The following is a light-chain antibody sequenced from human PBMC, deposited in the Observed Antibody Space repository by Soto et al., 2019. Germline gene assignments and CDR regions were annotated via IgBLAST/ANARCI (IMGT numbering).Light chain of an antibody. V-gene: IGKV4-1*01. CDR2: WAS. CDR1: RSILYNSNNKNY. CDR3: HQYYSAPYT. J-gene: IGKJ2*01. Sequence: DIVMTQSPDSLAVSLGERATINCKSSRSILYNSNNKNYLTWYQQKPGQPPKLLISWASTRESGVPDRFSGSGSGTDFTLTISSLRAEDVAFDYCHQYYSAPYTFGQGTKLEIK.